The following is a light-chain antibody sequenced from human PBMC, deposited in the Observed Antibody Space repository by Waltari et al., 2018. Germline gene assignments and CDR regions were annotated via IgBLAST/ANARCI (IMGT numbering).Light chain of an antibody. CDR2: GAN. CDR1: QDISSW. CDR3: QQTTSFPLT. V-gene: IGKV1-12*01. J-gene: IGKJ4*01. Sequence: DIQMTQSPSSVSASVGDRVTITCRASQDISSWLGWYQQKLGKAPTLLIFGANSLQSGVPSRFSGSGSGTDFNLTISRLQPEDFATYYCQQTTSFPLTFGGGTKVEIK.